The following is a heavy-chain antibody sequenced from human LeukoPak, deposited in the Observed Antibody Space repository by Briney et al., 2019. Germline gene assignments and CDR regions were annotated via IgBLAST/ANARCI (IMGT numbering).Heavy chain of an antibody. CDR3: ARGRYHGSVDY. J-gene: IGHJ4*02. CDR1: GDSISSYC. D-gene: IGHD3-10*01. CDR2: IYYSGSA. V-gene: IGHV4-59*01. Sequence: SETLSLTCTVSGDSISSYCWNWIRQPPGKGLEWIGYIYYSGSANYNPSLKSRVTISGDTSKNQFSLNLSSVTAADTAVYYCARGRYHGSVDYWGQGTLVTVSS.